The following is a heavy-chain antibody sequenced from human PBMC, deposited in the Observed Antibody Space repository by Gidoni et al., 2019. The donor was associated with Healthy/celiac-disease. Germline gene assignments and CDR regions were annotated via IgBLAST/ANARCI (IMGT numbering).Heavy chain of an antibody. Sequence: QLQLQESGPGLVKPSETLSLTCTVSGCPISSSSYYWGWIRQPPGKGLEWIGSIYYSGSTYYNPSLKSRVTISVDTSKNQFSLKLSSVTAADTAVYYCARRGGYSSGWYYFDYWGQGTLVTVSS. D-gene: IGHD6-19*01. CDR3: ARRGGYSSGWYYFDY. CDR2: IYYSGST. CDR1: GCPISSSSYY. J-gene: IGHJ4*02. V-gene: IGHV4-39*01.